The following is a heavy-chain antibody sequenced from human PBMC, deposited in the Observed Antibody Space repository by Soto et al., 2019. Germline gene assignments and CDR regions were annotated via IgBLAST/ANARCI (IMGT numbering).Heavy chain of an antibody. CDR2: ISATGDRA. D-gene: IGHD3-16*01. CDR3: GTTNGYFEN. V-gene: IGHV3-23*01. Sequence: ERSLRLSGSASGCRFSSYSMSWVRQTPDKGPEWVAAISATGDRAYSADSVSGRFTISRDSPKKTHYLQMTSHRAEDTALYFLGTTNGYFENWGKGTPVTVSS. J-gene: IGHJ4*02. CDR1: GCRFSSYS.